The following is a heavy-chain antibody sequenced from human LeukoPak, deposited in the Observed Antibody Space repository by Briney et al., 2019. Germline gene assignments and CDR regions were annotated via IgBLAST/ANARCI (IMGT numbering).Heavy chain of an antibody. CDR3: ARDLAPYYDSSGYPHPFDL. D-gene: IGHD3-22*01. CDR2: IYSGGST. V-gene: IGHV3-66*01. CDR1: GFTVSSNY. J-gene: IGHJ2*01. Sequence: PGGSLRLSCAASGFTVSSNYMSWVRQAPGKGLEWVSVIYSGGSTYYADSVKGRFTISRDNSKNTLYLQMNSLRAEDTAVYYCARDLAPYYDSSGYPHPFDLWGRGTLVTVSS.